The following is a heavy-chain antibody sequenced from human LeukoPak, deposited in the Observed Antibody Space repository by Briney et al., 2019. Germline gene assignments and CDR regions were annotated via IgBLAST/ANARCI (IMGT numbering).Heavy chain of an antibody. CDR1: GYTFTGYA. CDR2: INTNTGKP. D-gene: IGHD2-2*01. CDR3: ARAASLDY. Sequence: ASVKVSCKASGYTFTGYAMNWVRQSPGQGLEWMGWINTNTGKPTYAQGFTGRFVFSLDSSVSTAYLQINSLNAEGTAVYYCARAASLDYWAQGTLVTVSS. V-gene: IGHV7-4-1*02. J-gene: IGHJ4*02.